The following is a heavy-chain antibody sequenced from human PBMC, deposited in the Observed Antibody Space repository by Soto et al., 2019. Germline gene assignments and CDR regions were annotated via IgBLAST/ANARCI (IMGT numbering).Heavy chain of an antibody. CDR1: GGSISSYY. V-gene: IGHV4-59*01. J-gene: IGHJ4*02. CDR2: IYYSGST. D-gene: IGHD5-12*01. CDR3: ASSTGDGYNPYYFDY. Sequence: SETLSLTCTVSGGSISSYYWSWIRQPPGKGLEWIGYIYYSGSTNYNPSLKSRVTISVDTSKNQFSLKLSSVTAADTAVYYCASSTGDGYNPYYFDYWGQGTLVTLL.